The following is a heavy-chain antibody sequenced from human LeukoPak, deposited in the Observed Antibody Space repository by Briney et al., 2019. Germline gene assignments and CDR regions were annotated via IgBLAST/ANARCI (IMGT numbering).Heavy chain of an antibody. J-gene: IGHJ4*02. D-gene: IGHD3-10*01. CDR2: IKEDGSEK. CDR3: ASTNVFYYGSGTDY. CDR1: GFTFSRYW. V-gene: IGHV3-7*01. Sequence: GGSVRLSSAASGFTFSRYWMTWVRQAPGKGLEWVANIKEDGSEKYYVDSAKGRFTISRDNAKNSVYLQMNSLRAEDTGVYYCASTNVFYYGSGTDYWGQGTLVTVSS.